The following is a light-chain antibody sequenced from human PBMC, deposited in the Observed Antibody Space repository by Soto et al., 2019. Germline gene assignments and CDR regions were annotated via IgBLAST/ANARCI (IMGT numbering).Light chain of an antibody. Sequence: IQMTQSPSTLSASVGDTVTITCRASEAIATWVAWYQQKPGTAPKLLIFKGSTVVNGVPSRFSGSGVGTEFTLTISSLLPDDFATYYCQQYNSYSTTFGGGTKVEIK. CDR1: EAIATW. J-gene: IGKJ4*01. V-gene: IGKV1-5*03. CDR3: QQYNSYSTT. CDR2: KGS.